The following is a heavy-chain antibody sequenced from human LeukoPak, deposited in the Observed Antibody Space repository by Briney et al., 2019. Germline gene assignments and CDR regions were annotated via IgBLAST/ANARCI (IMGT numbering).Heavy chain of an antibody. CDR2: IYYSGST. CDR3: ARRDLPSPFDP. V-gene: IGHV4-39*01. CDR1: GGSISSSSYY. Sequence: SETLSLTCTVSGGSISSSSYYWGWIRQPPGKGLEWIGTIYYSGSTYYNPSLKSRVTISVDTSKNQFSLKLSSVTAADTAVYYCARRDLPSPFDPWGQGTLVTVSS. D-gene: IGHD3/OR15-3a*01. J-gene: IGHJ5*02.